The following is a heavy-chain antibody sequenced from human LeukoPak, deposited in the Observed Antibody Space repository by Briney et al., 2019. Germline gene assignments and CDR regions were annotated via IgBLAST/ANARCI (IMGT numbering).Heavy chain of an antibody. Sequence: SETLSLTCAVYGGSFSGYYWSWIRQPPGKGLEWIGEINHSGSTNYNPSLKSRVTISVDTSKNQFSLKLSSVTAADTAVYYCARVRPELGYYYYGMDVWGQGTTVTVSS. CDR2: INHSGST. D-gene: IGHD3-10*01. CDR3: ARVRPELGYYYYGMDV. V-gene: IGHV4-34*01. J-gene: IGHJ6*02. CDR1: GGSFSGYY.